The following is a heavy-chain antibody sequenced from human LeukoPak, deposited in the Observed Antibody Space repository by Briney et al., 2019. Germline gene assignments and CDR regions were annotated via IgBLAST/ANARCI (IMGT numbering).Heavy chain of an antibody. CDR3: ARASPGSGSHPDYYYYGMDV. V-gene: IGHV1-18*01. J-gene: IGHJ6*02. CDR2: ISAYNGNT. Sequence: GSVKVSCKASGYTFTSYGISWVRQAPGQGLEWMGWISAYNGNTNYAQKLRGRVTMTTDTSTSTAYMELRSLRSDDTAVYYCARASPGSGSHPDYYYYGMDVWGQGTTVTVSS. D-gene: IGHD3-10*01. CDR1: GYTFTSYG.